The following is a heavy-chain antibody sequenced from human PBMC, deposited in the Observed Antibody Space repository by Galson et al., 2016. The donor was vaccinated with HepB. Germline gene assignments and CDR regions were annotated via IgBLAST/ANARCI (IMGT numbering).Heavy chain of an antibody. CDR1: GFTFSSYG. Sequence: SLRLSCAASGFTFSSYGMHWVRQAPGKGLEWVAVISDDGSNKYYADSVKGRFTISIDNSKNTLYLQMNSLRAEDTAVYYCAKSRPWGLGRKIYFDYGGQGTLVTVSS. J-gene: IGHJ4*02. CDR3: AKSRPWGLGRKIYFDY. CDR2: ISDDGSNK. D-gene: IGHD2-21*02. V-gene: IGHV3-30*18.